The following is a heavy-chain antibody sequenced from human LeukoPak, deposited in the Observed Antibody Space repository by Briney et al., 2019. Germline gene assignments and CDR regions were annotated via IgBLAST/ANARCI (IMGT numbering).Heavy chain of an antibody. CDR1: GYTFTSYG. D-gene: IGHD3-9*01. V-gene: IGHV1-18*01. J-gene: IGHJ6*02. Sequence: ASVKVSCEASGYTFTSYGISWVRQAPGQGLEWMGWISAYNGNTNYAQKLQGRVTMTTDTSTSTAYMELRSLRSDDTAVYYCARVRDILTGYGYYYGMDVWGQGTTVTVSS. CDR3: ARVRDILTGYGYYYGMDV. CDR2: ISAYNGNT.